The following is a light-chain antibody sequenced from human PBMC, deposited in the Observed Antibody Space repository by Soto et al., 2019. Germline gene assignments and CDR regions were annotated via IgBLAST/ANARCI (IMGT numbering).Light chain of an antibody. J-gene: IGKJ1*01. CDR1: QTVSSN. CDR2: GAS. Sequence: EIVMTQSPATLSVSPGERATLSCRASQTVSSNLAWYQQKPGLAPRLLIYGASTRATGTPARFSGSGSGTEFTLTISSMQSEEFAVYHCQQYNNWPRTFGQGTKVEIK. V-gene: IGKV3-15*01. CDR3: QQYNNWPRT.